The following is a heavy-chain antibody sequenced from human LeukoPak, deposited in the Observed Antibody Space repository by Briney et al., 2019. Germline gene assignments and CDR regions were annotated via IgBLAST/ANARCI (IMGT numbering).Heavy chain of an antibody. Sequence: GGSLRLSCAASGFTVSNNYMSWVRQAPGKGLEWVSGISWNSGSIGYADSVKGRFTISRDNAKNSLYLQMNSLRAEDTAVYYCARVSGDEEGLYYYYYYMDVWGKGTTVTVSS. D-gene: IGHD7-27*01. CDR3: ARVSGDEEGLYYYYYYMDV. CDR2: ISWNSGSI. CDR1: GFTVSNNY. J-gene: IGHJ6*03. V-gene: IGHV3-69-1*01.